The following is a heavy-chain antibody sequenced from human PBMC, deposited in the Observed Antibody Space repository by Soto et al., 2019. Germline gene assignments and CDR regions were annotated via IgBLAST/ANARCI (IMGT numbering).Heavy chain of an antibody. J-gene: IGHJ3*02. V-gene: IGHV1-69*13. CDR3: ASYDSSGYYYGAFDI. D-gene: IGHD3-22*01. CDR2: IIPIFGTA. CDR1: GGTFSSYA. Sequence: ASVKVSCKASGGTFSSYAISWVRQAPGQGLEWMGAIIPIFGTANYAQKFQGRVTITADESTSTAYMELSSLRSEDTAVYYCASYDSSGYYYGAFDIWGQGTMVTVSS.